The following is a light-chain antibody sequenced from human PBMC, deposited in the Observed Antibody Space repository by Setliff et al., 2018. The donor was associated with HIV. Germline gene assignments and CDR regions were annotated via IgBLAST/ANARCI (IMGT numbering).Light chain of an antibody. V-gene: IGLV2-14*01. CDR3: SSYTSTYTRV. J-gene: IGLJ1*01. CDR2: EVT. Sequence: QSALAQPASVSGSPGQSITISCTGTSSDVGYYDYVSWYQQHPGQAPRLMIYEVTNRPSGVSNRFSGSKSGSTASLTISGLQAEDEAYYYCSSYTSTYTRVFGTGTKVTVL. CDR1: SSDVGYYDY.